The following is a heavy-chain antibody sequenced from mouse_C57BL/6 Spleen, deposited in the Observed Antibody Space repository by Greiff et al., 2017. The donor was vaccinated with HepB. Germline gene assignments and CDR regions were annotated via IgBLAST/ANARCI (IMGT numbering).Heavy chain of an antibody. CDR3: ARHYGSSGFAY. Sequence: QVQLQQSGAELVRPGTSVKVSCKASGYAFTNYLIEWVKQRPGQGLVWIGVINPGSGGTNYNEKFKGKATLTADKSSSTAYMLLSSLTSEDSAVYCCARHYGSSGFAYWGQGTLVTVSA. V-gene: IGHV1-54*01. J-gene: IGHJ3*01. D-gene: IGHD1-1*01. CDR2: INPGSGGT. CDR1: GYAFTNYL.